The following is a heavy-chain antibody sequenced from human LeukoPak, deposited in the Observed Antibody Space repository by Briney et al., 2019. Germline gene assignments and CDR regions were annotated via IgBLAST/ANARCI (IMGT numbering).Heavy chain of an antibody. CDR2: IYYSGST. CDR3: ARLNSPVHDFWSGYPEDYFDY. J-gene: IGHJ4*02. Sequence: PSQTLSLTCTVSGGSISSGGYYWSWIRQPPGKGLEWIGYIYYSGSTNYNPSLKSRVTISVDTSKNQFSLKLSSVTAADTAVYYCARLNSPVHDFWSGYPEDYFDYWGQGTLVTVSS. D-gene: IGHD3-3*01. CDR1: GGSISSGGYY. V-gene: IGHV4-61*08.